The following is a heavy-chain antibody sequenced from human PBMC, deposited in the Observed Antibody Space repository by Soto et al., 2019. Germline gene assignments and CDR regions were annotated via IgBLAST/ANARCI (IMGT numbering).Heavy chain of an antibody. J-gene: IGHJ1*01. D-gene: IGHD3-3*01. Sequence: QVQLVESGGGVVQPGRSLTLSCAASGFTFSNYGMHWVRQAPGKGLEWVAVITYDGNNKYYADSVKDRFTTSRDNSKNTVYLQMNSLRAVDTAVYYGANPQSVGESENFQHWGQGTLVTVSS. CDR2: ITYDGNNK. CDR1: GFTFSNYG. V-gene: IGHV3-30*18. CDR3: ANPQSVGESENFQH.